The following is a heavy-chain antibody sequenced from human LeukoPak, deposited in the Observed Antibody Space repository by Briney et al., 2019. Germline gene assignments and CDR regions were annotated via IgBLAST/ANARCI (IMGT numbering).Heavy chain of an antibody. CDR1: GFTFSTYW. V-gene: IGHV3-7*01. D-gene: IGHD3-22*01. J-gene: IGHJ4*02. Sequence: GGSLRLSCAGSGFTFSTYWMSWVRQAPGKGLDWVANIKQDGTDKYYVDSAKGRFTISRDNAKNLLYLQMNSLRAEDTAVYYCAREKLDTRGYVDYWGQGTLVTVSS. CDR2: IKQDGTDK. CDR3: AREKLDTRGYVDY.